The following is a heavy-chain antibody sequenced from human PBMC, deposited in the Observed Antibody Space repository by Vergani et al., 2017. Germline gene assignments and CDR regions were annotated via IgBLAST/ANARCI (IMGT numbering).Heavy chain of an antibody. D-gene: IGHD3-22*01. J-gene: IGHJ6*02. CDR2: IYTSGST. CDR1: GGAIRSGSYY. Sequence: QVKLQESGPGLVKPSQTLSLTCTVSGGAIRSGSYYWSWIRQPAGKGLEWIGRIYTSGSTNYNPSLKSRVTISVDTSKNQFSLKLSSVTAADTAVNYCARGGDYDSSGYPYYGMDVWGQGTTVTVSS. CDR3: ARGGDYDSSGYPYYGMDV. V-gene: IGHV4-61*02.